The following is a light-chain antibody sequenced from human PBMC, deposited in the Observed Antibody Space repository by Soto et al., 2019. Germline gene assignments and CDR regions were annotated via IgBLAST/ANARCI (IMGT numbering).Light chain of an antibody. Sequence: EIVMTQSPSTLSVSPGERATLSCMAIQSVSSTLAWYQHKPGHAPRLLIYGASTRATGIPARFSGSGSGTEVTLTISSLQSEDFAVYYCQQYNNWPPYTFGQGTTLAIK. CDR2: GAS. CDR1: QSVSST. J-gene: IGKJ2*01. CDR3: QQYNNWPPYT. V-gene: IGKV3-15*01.